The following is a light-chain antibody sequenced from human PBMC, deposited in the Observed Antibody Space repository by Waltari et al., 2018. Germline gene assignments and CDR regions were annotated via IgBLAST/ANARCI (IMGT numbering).Light chain of an antibody. J-gene: IGKJ4*01. Sequence: CRASHSVSNYLAWYQQKPGQAPRLLIYDTSNRATGIPARFSGSGFGTDFTLTISSLDPEDFAIYYCQQRRSWPLTFGGGTKLEIK. V-gene: IGKV3-11*01. CDR1: HSVSNY. CDR2: DTS. CDR3: QQRRSWPLT.